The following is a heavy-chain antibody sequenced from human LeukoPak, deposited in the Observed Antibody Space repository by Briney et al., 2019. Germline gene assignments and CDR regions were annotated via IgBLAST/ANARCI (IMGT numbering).Heavy chain of an antibody. D-gene: IGHD1-26*01. Sequence: SETLSLTCTVSGGSVNSGSYYWNWIRQPPGKGLEWIGYTYYSGSTNYNPSLKSRVTMSVDTSKNQFSLKLSSVTAADTAVYYCARAAYSGSYHSDYWGQGTLVTVSS. CDR3: ARAAYSGSYHSDY. CDR2: TYYSGST. J-gene: IGHJ4*02. V-gene: IGHV4-61*01. CDR1: GGSVNSGSYY.